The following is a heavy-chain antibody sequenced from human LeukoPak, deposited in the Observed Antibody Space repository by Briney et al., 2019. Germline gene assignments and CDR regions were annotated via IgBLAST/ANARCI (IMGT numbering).Heavy chain of an antibody. J-gene: IGHJ4*02. CDR3: AKPAKTDYADY. V-gene: IGHV3-23*01. CDR1: GFTFSSYA. D-gene: IGHD1-14*01. CDR2: ISGSGGNT. Sequence: HGGSLRLSCAASGFTFSSYAMNWVRQVPGKGLEWVSSISGSGGNTYYADSVKSRFTISRDNSKNTLYLQMNSLRADDTAVYYCAKPAKTDYADYWGQGTLVTVSS.